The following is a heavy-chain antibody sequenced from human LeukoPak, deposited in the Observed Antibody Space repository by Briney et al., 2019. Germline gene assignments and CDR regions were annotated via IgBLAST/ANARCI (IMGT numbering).Heavy chain of an antibody. CDR1: GGSISSYY. Sequence: PSETLSLTCTVSGGSISSYYWSWIRQPPGKGLEWIGYIYYSGSTNYNPSLKSRVTISVDTSKNQFSLKLNSVTAADTAVYYCARDSSGITELNWFDPWGQGTLVTVSS. CDR2: IYYSGST. D-gene: IGHD1-26*01. CDR3: ARDSSGITELNWFDP. J-gene: IGHJ5*02. V-gene: IGHV4-59*01.